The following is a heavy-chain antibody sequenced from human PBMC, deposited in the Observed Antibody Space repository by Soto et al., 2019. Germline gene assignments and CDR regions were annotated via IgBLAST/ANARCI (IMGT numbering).Heavy chain of an antibody. Sequence: PSETLSLTCTVSGGSISSYYWSWIRQPAGKGLEWIGRIYTSGSTNYNPSLKSRVTMSVDTSKNQFSLKLSSVTAADTAVYYCARDMDSSSSKDYYGMDVWGQGTTVTVSS. V-gene: IGHV4-4*07. CDR2: IYTSGST. CDR3: ARDMDSSSSKDYYGMDV. D-gene: IGHD6-13*01. CDR1: GGSISSYY. J-gene: IGHJ6*02.